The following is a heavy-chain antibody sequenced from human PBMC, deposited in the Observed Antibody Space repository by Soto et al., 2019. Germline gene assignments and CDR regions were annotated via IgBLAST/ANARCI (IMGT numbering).Heavy chain of an antibody. Sequence: ASVKVSCKASGHTFTSYDINWVRQATGQGLEWMGWMNPNSGNTGYAQKFQGRVTMTRNTSISTAYMELSSLRSEDTAVYYCARGANLSITMIVPDWLDPWGQGTLVTVST. CDR1: GHTFTSYD. V-gene: IGHV1-8*01. CDR3: ARGANLSITMIVPDWLDP. J-gene: IGHJ5*02. CDR2: MNPNSGNT. D-gene: IGHD3-22*01.